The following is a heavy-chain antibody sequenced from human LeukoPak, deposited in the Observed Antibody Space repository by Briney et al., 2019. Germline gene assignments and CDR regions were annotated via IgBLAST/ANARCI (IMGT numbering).Heavy chain of an antibody. CDR3: ARDRGRDSSSWIFDY. CDR1: GGSISSGSYY. CDR2: IYTSGST. Sequence: PSETLSLTCTVSGGSISSGSYYWSWIRQPAGKGLEWIGRIYTSGSTNYNPSLKSRVTISVDTSKNQFSLKLSSVTAADTAVYYCARDRGRDSSSWIFDYWGQETLVTVSS. J-gene: IGHJ4*02. D-gene: IGHD6-13*01. V-gene: IGHV4-61*02.